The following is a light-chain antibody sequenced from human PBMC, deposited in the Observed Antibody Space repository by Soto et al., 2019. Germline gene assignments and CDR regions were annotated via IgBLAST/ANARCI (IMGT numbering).Light chain of an antibody. CDR1: QSVSSSY. J-gene: IGKJ2*01. CDR3: QQYGSSPLYT. CDR2: AAS. Sequence: EIVLTQSPGTLSLSPGERATLSCRASQSVSSSYLAWYQQKPGQAPRLLIYAASSSAAGIPDKFSGSGSGTDFTLTISRLEPEDFAVYYCQQYGSSPLYTFGQGTKLEIK. V-gene: IGKV3-20*01.